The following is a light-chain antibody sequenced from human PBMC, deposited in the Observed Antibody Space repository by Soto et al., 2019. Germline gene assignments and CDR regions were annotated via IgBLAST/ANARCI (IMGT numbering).Light chain of an antibody. Sequence: EIVLTQSPGTPSLSPGERATLSCRASQSVSSSYLAWYQQKPGQAPRILIYGESSRATGIPDRFSGSGSGTDLNLTISSLEPEDFAVYYCQKRSNWSITCGQGTRLEIK. V-gene: IGKV3D-20*02. J-gene: IGKJ5*01. CDR1: QSVSSSY. CDR2: GES. CDR3: QKRSNWSIT.